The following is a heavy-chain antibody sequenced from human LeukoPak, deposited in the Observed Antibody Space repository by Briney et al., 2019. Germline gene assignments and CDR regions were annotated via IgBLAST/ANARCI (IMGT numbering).Heavy chain of an antibody. CDR2: ISSNSYTI. CDR1: GFTFSSQN. V-gene: IGHV3-48*01. J-gene: IGHJ5*02. CDR3: ARDTAGYSHHWFDP. D-gene: IGHD5-24*01. Sequence: GGSLRLSCAASGFTFSSQNMNWVRQAPGKGLERVSYISSNSYTIYYADSVKGRFTISRDNAKNSLYLQMNSLRAEDTAVYYCARDTAGYSHHWFDPWGQGTLVTVSS.